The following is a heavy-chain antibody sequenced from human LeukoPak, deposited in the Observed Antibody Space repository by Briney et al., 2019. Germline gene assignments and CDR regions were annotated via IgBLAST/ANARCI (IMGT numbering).Heavy chain of an antibody. CDR2: IHYSGST. CDR1: GGSISSSSYY. J-gene: IGHJ3*02. V-gene: IGHV4-39*07. CDR3: ARDRYACCGGDCLDAFDI. Sequence: SETLSLTCTVSGGSISSSSYYWGWIRQPPGKGLEWIGSIHYSGSTNYNPSLKSRVTMSVDTSKNQFSLKLSSVTAADMAVYYCARDRYACCGGDCLDAFDIWGQGTMVTVSS. D-gene: IGHD2-21*02.